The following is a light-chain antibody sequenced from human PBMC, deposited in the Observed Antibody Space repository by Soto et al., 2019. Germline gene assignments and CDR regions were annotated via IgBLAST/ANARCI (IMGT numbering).Light chain of an antibody. V-gene: IGKV3-20*01. CDR2: GAS. CDR3: HQSGISPLT. CDR1: QSVISDY. J-gene: IGKJ3*01. Sequence: ETVLTQSPGTLSLSPGETATLSCRASQSVISDYLAWYQQKPDQAPRLVIYGASGRAAGIPDRFNGSGSGTDFTLTISRLEPEDFAMYYCHQSGISPLTFGPGTKVDVK.